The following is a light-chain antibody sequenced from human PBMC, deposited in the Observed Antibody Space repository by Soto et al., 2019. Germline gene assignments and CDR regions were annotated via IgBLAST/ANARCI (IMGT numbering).Light chain of an antibody. CDR1: QDISSY. J-gene: IGKJ5*01. CDR3: HQTYRFVT. Sequence: DIPLTQSPSSLSSSIGDRVTITCRASQDISSYLNWYQQKPGRAPNLLIYGASSLQGGVPSRFSGRASGTEFTLTISSLQPEYLATYYCHQTYRFVTFGQGTRLDI. V-gene: IGKV1-39*01. CDR2: GAS.